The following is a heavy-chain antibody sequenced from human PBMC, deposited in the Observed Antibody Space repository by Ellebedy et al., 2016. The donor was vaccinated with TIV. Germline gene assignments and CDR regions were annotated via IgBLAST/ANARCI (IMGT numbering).Heavy chain of an antibody. J-gene: IGHJ4*02. D-gene: IGHD4-23*01. CDR1: GFTFRSYA. CDR3: AKPDYGGNYCDY. CDR2: ISGIGVST. Sequence: GESLKISCVASGFTFRSYAMNWVRQAPGTGLEWVSAISGIGVSTYYADSVKGRFTISRDNSKNTVYLQLHSLRTDDTAVYYCAKPDYGGNYCDYWGQGTLVTVSS. V-gene: IGHV3-23*01.